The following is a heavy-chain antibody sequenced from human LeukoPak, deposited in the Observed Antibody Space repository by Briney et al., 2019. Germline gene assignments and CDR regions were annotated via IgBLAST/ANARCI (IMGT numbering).Heavy chain of an antibody. D-gene: IGHD3-10*01. CDR3: ARAGSGSYSLLDY. J-gene: IGHJ4*02. CDR1: GGSISSSNW. V-gene: IGHV4-4*02. Sequence: PSETLSLTCAVSGGSISSSNWWSWVRQPPGKGLEWIGEIYHSGNTNYNPSLKSRVTISVDKSKNQFSLKLSSVTAADTAVYYCARAGSGSYSLLDYWGQGTLVTVSS. CDR2: IYHSGNT.